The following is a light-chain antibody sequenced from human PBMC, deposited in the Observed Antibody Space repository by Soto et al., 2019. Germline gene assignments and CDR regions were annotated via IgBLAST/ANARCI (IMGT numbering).Light chain of an antibody. CDR2: DAS. J-gene: IGKJ4*01. Sequence: EFVLTQSPCTLSLSPGERAALSCRDSQSVGSYLAWYQHKPGQAPRLLISDASNRATGILARFSGSGSETDFTLTISSLEPEDSAVYYCQQRSNWPSLTFGGGTKVDIK. CDR1: QSVGSY. V-gene: IGKV3-11*01. CDR3: QQRSNWPSLT.